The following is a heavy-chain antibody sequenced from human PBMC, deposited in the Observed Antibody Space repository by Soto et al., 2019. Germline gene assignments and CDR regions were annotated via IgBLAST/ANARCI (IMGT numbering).Heavy chain of an antibody. CDR3: AKVPTGEMATVFQAFDI. Sequence: QLLESGGGLAQPGGSLRLSCAASGFTFSSYAMSWVRQAPGKGLEWVSAISHSGTSTYYADSVKGRFTISRDNSKSTLYLQMGSLGGEDTAVYYCAKVPTGEMATVFQAFDIWGQGTMVTVSS. D-gene: IGHD4-4*01. J-gene: IGHJ3*02. CDR2: ISHSGTST. CDR1: GFTFSSYA. V-gene: IGHV3-23*01.